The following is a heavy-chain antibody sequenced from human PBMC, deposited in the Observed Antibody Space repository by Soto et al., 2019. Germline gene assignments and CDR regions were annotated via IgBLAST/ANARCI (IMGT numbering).Heavy chain of an antibody. CDR3: ARGSFTQNEYSSLGY. D-gene: IGHD6-6*01. CDR1: GYTFTSYY. V-gene: IGHV1-46*01. J-gene: IGHJ4*02. Sequence: ASVKVSCKASGYTFTSYYMHWVRQAPGQGLEWMGIINPSGGSTSYAQKFQGRVTMTRDTSTSTVYMELSSLRSEDTAVYYCARGSFTQNEYSSLGYWGQGTLVTVSS. CDR2: INPSGGST.